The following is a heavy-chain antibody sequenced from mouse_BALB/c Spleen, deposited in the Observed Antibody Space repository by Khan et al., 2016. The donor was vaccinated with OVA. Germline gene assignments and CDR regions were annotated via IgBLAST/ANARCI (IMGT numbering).Heavy chain of an antibody. D-gene: IGHD2-13*01. CDR3: TRHGDVAWFTY. J-gene: IGHJ3*01. CDR2: IDPFSGDT. V-gene: IGHV1-31*01. Sequence: VQLQQSGPELMKPGASGKISCKASGYSFTTYYIHWVKQSHGKSLEWIGYIDPFSGDTTYNQKFKGMATLNVDKSSSTAYIQLSNLTSEDSAVYYCTRHGDVAWFTYGGQGTLVTVSA. CDR1: GYSFTTYY.